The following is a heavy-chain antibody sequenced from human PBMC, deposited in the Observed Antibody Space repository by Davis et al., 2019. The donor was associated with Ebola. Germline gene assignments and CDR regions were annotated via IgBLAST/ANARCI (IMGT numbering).Heavy chain of an antibody. CDR1: GYTFSSYA. J-gene: IGHJ5*02. Sequence: ASVKVSCKASGYTFSSYAMHWVRQAPGQRFEWMGWINAGNGNTKYSQKFQGRVTITRDTSASTAYMELSSLRSEDTAVYYCARGPAGYNWFDPWGQGTHVSVSS. CDR2: INAGNGNT. V-gene: IGHV1-3*01. D-gene: IGHD6-13*01. CDR3: ARGPAGYNWFDP.